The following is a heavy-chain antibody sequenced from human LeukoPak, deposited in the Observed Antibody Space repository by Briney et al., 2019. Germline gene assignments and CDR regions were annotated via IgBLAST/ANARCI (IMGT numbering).Heavy chain of an antibody. J-gene: IGHJ4*02. D-gene: IGHD2-15*01. CDR3: ARGYCSGGNCGGGDYDFDY. Sequence: ASVKVSCKASGYTFTSYAMHWVRQAPGQRLEWMGWINAGNGNTKYSQKFQGRVTITRDTSASTAYMELSSLRSEDTAVYYCARGYCSGGNCGGGDYDFDYWGQGTLVTVSS. V-gene: IGHV1-3*01. CDR1: GYTFTSYA. CDR2: INAGNGNT.